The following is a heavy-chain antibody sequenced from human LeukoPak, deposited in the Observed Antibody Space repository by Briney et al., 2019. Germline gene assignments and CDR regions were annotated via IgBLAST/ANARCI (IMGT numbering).Heavy chain of an antibody. J-gene: IGHJ4*02. CDR3: ARDIDSRGYLCHY. V-gene: IGHV3-30*02. D-gene: IGHD3-22*01. CDR2: IRYDGNNK. Sequence: GGSLRLSCAASGFPFSDYVMHWVRQAPGKGLEWVSVIRYDGNNKYYADSVKGRFTISRDNSKNTLYLQMNSLRAEDTAVYYCARDIDSRGYLCHYWGQGTLVTVSS. CDR1: GFPFSDYV.